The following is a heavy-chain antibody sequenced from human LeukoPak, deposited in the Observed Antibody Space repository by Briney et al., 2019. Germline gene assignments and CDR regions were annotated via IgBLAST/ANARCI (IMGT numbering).Heavy chain of an antibody. CDR1: GGSISSYY. V-gene: IGHV4-4*07. CDR3: ARDGGGCSSTSCYPYFDY. CDR2: IYTSGST. D-gene: IGHD2-2*01. Sequence: SETLSLTCTVSGGSISSYYWSWIRQPAGKGLEWIGRIYTSGSTNYNPSLKSRVTMSVDTSKNQFSLKLSSVTAADTAVYYCARDGGGCSSTSCYPYFDYWGQGTLVTVSS. J-gene: IGHJ4*02.